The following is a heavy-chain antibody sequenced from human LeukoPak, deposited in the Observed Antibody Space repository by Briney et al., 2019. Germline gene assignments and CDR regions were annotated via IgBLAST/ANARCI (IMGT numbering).Heavy chain of an antibody. Sequence: SETLSLTCTVSGGSISSYYWSWIRQPAGKGLEWIGRIYTSGSTNYNPSLKSRVTMSVDTSKNQFSLKLSSVTAADTAVYYCARERYYDSSGPPGDFDYWGQGTLVTVSS. V-gene: IGHV4-4*07. D-gene: IGHD3-22*01. CDR2: IYTSGST. CDR3: ARERYYDSSGPPGDFDY. J-gene: IGHJ4*02. CDR1: GGSISSYY.